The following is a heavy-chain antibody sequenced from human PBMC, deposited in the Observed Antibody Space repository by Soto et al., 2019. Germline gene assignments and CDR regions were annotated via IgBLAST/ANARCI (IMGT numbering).Heavy chain of an antibody. J-gene: IGHJ4*02. V-gene: IGHV2-5*02. CDR2: IYGDDDK. Sequence: QITLKESSPTLVKPTQTLTLTCNFTGFSLSNNEVGMGWIRQPPGKALEWLALIYGDDDKRYSPALKSRLTITKDTYRKQVVLTLTNVAPVDTATYYCAHRQGLMASFDYWGQGTLVTVSS. CDR3: AHRQGLMASFDY. CDR1: GFSLSNNEVG.